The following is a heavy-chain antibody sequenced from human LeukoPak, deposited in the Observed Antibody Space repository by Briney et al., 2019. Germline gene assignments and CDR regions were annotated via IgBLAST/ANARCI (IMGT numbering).Heavy chain of an antibody. D-gene: IGHD3-10*01. CDR3: ARYSGSYYQYYLDY. V-gene: IGHV3-53*04. Sequence: GGSLRLSCAASGFTVSSNYMSWVRQAPGKGLEWVSVIYSGGSTYYADSMKGRFTISRHNSKNTLYLQMNSLRAEDTAVYYCARYSGSYYQYYLDYWGQETLLTVSS. CDR1: GFTVSSNY. CDR2: IYSGGST. J-gene: IGHJ4*02.